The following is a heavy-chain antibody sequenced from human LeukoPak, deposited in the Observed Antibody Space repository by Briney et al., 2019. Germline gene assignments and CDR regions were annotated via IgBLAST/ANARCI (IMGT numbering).Heavy chain of an antibody. J-gene: IGHJ3*02. Sequence: GGSLRLSCAASGFTFSSYSMNWVRQAPGKGLEWVSSISSSSSYIYYADSVKGRFTISRDNAKNLLYLQMNSLRAEDTAMYYCARVVAVAGRAFDIWGLGTMVTVSS. CDR2: ISSSSSYI. CDR3: ARVVAVAGRAFDI. V-gene: IGHV3-21*01. CDR1: GFTFSSYS. D-gene: IGHD6-19*01.